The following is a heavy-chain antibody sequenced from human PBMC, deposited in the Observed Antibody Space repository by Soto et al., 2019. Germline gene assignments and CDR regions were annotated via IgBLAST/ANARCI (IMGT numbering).Heavy chain of an antibody. Sequence: VESLKISCKGSGYIFTSYWISCVLQMPVKVLEWMGRIDPSDSYTNYSPSFQGHVTISADKSISTAYLQWSSLKASDTAMYYCARRRKDTAMSFYHYYYGMDVWGQGTTVTVSS. V-gene: IGHV5-10-1*01. CDR3: ARRRKDTAMSFYHYYYGMDV. CDR1: GYIFTSYW. D-gene: IGHD5-18*01. CDR2: IDPSDSYT. J-gene: IGHJ6*02.